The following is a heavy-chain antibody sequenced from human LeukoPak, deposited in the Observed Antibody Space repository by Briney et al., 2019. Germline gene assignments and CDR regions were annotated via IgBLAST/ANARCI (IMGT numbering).Heavy chain of an antibody. CDR1: GFTISSNC. V-gene: IGHV3-7*01. J-gene: IGHJ4*02. D-gene: IGHD6-13*01. CDR3: AIHIFGVAAAGIDY. CDR2: IKQNGSKK. Sequence: PGESLRLSCAASGFTISSNCLSWVRQAPGKGLEWVANIKQNGSKKYYVAPEKGRFTISRDNAKNSLYLQMNGLGAEDTAGYYRAIHIFGVAAAGIDYWGQGTLVTVSS.